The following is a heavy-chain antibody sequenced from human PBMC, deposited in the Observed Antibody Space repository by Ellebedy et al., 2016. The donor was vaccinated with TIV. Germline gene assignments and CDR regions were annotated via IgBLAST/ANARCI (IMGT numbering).Heavy chain of an antibody. CDR2: IYHTGNT. CDR1: GASISSSY. V-gene: IGHV4-59*01. Sequence: SETLSLTXTASGASISSSYWSWIRQPPGRALEWVAFIYHTGNTNYNPSLKSRVTTSVDTSKNQFSLKLSSVTAADTAVYYCASGYYDSRGYSNPFDIWGQGTMVTVSS. CDR3: ASGYYDSRGYSNPFDI. D-gene: IGHD3-22*01. J-gene: IGHJ3*02.